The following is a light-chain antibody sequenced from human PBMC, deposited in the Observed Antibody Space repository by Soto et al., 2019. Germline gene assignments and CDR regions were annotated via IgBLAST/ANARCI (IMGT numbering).Light chain of an antibody. V-gene: IGLV2-14*01. CDR1: SGDIGDYNY. CDR2: DVS. J-gene: IGLJ1*01. CDR3: RSYTRSATLT. Sequence: QSALTQPASVSGSPGQSITISCVGTSGDIGDYNYVSWYQQHPGKVPKVIIYDVSNRPSGVSYRFSGLKSGNTASLTVSGRLVEDVTDYXRRSYTRSATLTFGLGTKFTDL.